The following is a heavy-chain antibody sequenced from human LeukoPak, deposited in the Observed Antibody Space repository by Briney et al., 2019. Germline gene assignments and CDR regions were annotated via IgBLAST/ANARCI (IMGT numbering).Heavy chain of an antibody. CDR2: INPNIGGT. CDR1: GYTFTSYD. J-gene: IGHJ4*02. D-gene: IGHD4-17*01. V-gene: IGHV1-2*06. CDR3: ARVSYGDSID. Sequence: ASVKVSCKASGYTFTSYDINWVRQAPGQGLEWMGRINPNIGGTNYAQKFQGRVTMTRATSISTAYMELSSLRSDDTAVYYCARVSYGDSIDWGQGTLVTVSS.